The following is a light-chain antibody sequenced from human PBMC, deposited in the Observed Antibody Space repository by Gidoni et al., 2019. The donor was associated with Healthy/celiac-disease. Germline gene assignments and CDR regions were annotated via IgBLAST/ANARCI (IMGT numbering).Light chain of an antibody. V-gene: IGKV3-11*01. CDR1: QSVSSY. CDR2: DAS. CDR3: QQRSNWPRT. J-gene: IGKJ1*01. Sequence: EIVLTQSPATLSLSPGERATLSCRASQSVSSYLSWYHQKPVQAPRLLLYDASNRATGIPARFSGSGSGTDFTLTISSLEPEDFAVYYCQQRSNWPRTFGQGTKVEIK.